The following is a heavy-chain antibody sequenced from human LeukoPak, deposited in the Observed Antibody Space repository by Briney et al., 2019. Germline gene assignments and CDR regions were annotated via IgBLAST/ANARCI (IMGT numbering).Heavy chain of an antibody. CDR1: GGSISSYY. J-gene: IGHJ6*02. D-gene: IGHD2-15*01. CDR2: IYYSGST. CDR3: ARSPPTYCSGGSCYYYGMGV. Sequence: SETLSLTCTVSGGSISSYYWSWIRQPPGKGLEWIGYIYYSGSTNYNPSLKSRVTISVDTSKNQFSLKLSSVTAADTAVYYCARSPPTYCSGGSCYYYGMGVWGQGTTVTVSS. V-gene: IGHV4-59*08.